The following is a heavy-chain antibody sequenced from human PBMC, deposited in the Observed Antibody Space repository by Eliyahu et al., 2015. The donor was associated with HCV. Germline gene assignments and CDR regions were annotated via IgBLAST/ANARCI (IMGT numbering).Heavy chain of an antibody. Sequence: EVHLLESGGGLVQPGGGPXXSPXHPLPFIFVVFGLSWVRQAAGKGLEWVSLISXYGGIYTHYADSVKGRFTISRDDSKNTVFLQMNSLRVEDTAVYYCLTGLKGTGFWGQGTPVTVSS. J-gene: IGHJ4*02. CDR2: ISXYGGIYT. CDR1: PFIFVVFG. V-gene: IGHV3-23*01. CDR3: LTGLKGTGF. D-gene: IGHD3/OR15-3a*01.